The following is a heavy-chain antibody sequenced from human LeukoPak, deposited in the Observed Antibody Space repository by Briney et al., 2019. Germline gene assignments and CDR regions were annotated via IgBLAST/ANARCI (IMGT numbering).Heavy chain of an antibody. J-gene: IGHJ4*02. Sequence: GGSLRLSCAASGFTFSDYAMNWVRQAPGKGLEWVSAISGSGGSTYYADSVKGRFTISRDNSKNTLYLQMNSLRAEDTAVYYCAKASSRYSSGRDYFDYWGQGTLVTVSS. CDR3: AKASSRYSSGRDYFDY. D-gene: IGHD6-19*01. V-gene: IGHV3-23*01. CDR2: ISGSGGST. CDR1: GFTFSDYA.